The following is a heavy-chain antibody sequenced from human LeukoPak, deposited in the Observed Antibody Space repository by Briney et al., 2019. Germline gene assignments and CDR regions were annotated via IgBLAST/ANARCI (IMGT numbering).Heavy chain of an antibody. J-gene: IGHJ4*02. V-gene: IGHV5-10-1*01. CDR1: GYSFTSYW. CDR2: IDPSDSYT. D-gene: IGHD6-13*01. Sequence: GESLKISCQGSGYSFTSYWISWVRQMPGKGLGWMGRIDPSDSYTNHSPSFQAHVTISADKSISTAYLQWSSLKASDTAMYYCAVTSSSWYPGIDYWGQGTLVTVSS. CDR3: AVTSSSWYPGIDY.